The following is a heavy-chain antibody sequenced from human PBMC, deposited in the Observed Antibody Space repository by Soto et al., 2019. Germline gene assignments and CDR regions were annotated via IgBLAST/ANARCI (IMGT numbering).Heavy chain of an antibody. Sequence: QVQLQESGPGLVKPSETLSLTCTVSGDSVSSVGFHWAWLRRPPGKGLEWIGYIYNGGSTYYRPSLESRMHMSRDATRNHYSLRLTSVTAADTAVYFCARAPVGLDTISYFDYWGQGKLLTVSS. D-gene: IGHD3-3*01. V-gene: IGHV4-30-4*01. CDR1: GDSVSSVGFH. J-gene: IGHJ4*02. CDR3: ARAPVGLDTISYFDY. CDR2: IYNGGST.